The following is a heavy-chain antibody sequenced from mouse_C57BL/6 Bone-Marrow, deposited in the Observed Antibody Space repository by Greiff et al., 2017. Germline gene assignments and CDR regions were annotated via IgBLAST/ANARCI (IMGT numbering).Heavy chain of an antibody. CDR2: IDPEDGDT. CDR3: TTESDCSSYGDWYFDV. J-gene: IGHJ1*03. CDR1: GFNIKDYY. D-gene: IGHD1-1*01. V-gene: IGHV14-1*01. Sequence: VQLQQSGAELVRPGASVKLSCTASGFNIKDYYMHWVKQRPEQGLEWIGRIDPEDGDTEYAPKFQGKATMTADTTSNTAYMQLSSLTSEDTAVYYCTTESDCSSYGDWYFDVWGTGTTVTVSS.